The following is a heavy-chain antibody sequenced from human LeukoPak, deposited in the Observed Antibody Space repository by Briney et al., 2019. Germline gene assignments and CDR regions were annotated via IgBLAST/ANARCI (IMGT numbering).Heavy chain of an antibody. Sequence: ASVKVSCKASGYTFTGYYMHWVRQAPGQGLEWMGWINPNSGGTNYAQKFQGRVTMTRDTSISTAYMELSRLRSDDTAVYYCARDMRGSGSYYYYHGMDVWGQGTTVTVSS. CDR1: GYTFTGYY. D-gene: IGHD3-10*01. V-gene: IGHV1-2*02. J-gene: IGHJ6*02. CDR3: ARDMRGSGSYYYYHGMDV. CDR2: INPNSGGT.